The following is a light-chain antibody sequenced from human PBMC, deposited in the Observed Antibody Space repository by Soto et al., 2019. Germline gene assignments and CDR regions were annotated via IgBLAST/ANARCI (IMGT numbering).Light chain of an antibody. CDR1: SSNIGSNA. V-gene: IGLV1-44*01. Sequence: QSVLTQPPSASGTPGQRVTISCSGSSSNIGSNAVNWFQQLPGTAPKLLIYSSDQRPSGVPDRFSGSKSGTSASLAISGLQSEDEADYHCAAWDDSLNGVVFGGGTKLTVL. CDR3: AAWDDSLNGVV. J-gene: IGLJ2*01. CDR2: SSD.